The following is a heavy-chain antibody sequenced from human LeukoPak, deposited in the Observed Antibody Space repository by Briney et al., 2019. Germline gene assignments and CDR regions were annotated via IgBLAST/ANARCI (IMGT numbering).Heavy chain of an antibody. CDR1: GFTFSSYW. D-gene: IGHD3-10*01. CDR3: ARVATSYYYGSPNWFDP. CDR2: IKQDGSEK. Sequence: GGSLRLSCAASGFTFSSYWVSWVRQVPGKGLEWVANIKQDGSEKYYVDSVKGRFTISRDNAKNSLYLQMNSLRAEDTAVYYCARVATSYYYGSPNWFDPWGRGTLVTVSS. J-gene: IGHJ5*02. V-gene: IGHV3-7*01.